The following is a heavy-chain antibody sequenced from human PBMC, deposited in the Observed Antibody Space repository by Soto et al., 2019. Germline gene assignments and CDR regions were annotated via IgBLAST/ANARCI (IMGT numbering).Heavy chain of an antibody. J-gene: IGHJ5*02. CDR3: AREALLNWFDP. Sequence: EVQLVESGGGLVQPGGSLRLSCAASGFTFSSYSMNWVRQAPGKGLEWVSYISSSSSTIYYADSVKGRFTISRDNAKNSLYLQMNSLSAEDTAVYYCAREALLNWFDPWGQGTLVSVSS. CDR1: GFTFSSYS. V-gene: IGHV3-48*01. CDR2: ISSSSSTI. D-gene: IGHD2-15*01.